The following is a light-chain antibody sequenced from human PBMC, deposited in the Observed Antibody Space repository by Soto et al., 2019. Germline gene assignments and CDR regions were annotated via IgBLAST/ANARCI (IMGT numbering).Light chain of an antibody. J-gene: IGKJ1*01. CDR2: GAY. CDR1: QSISTN. V-gene: IGKV3-15*01. CDR3: QQYNNWPRT. Sequence: EIVLRQSPATLSVSPGERATLSCRASQSISTNLAWYQQKPGQAPRLLIYGAYTRATAIPARFSGSGSGTEFTLTISSLQSEDFAVYYCQQYNNWPRTFGQGTKVDIK.